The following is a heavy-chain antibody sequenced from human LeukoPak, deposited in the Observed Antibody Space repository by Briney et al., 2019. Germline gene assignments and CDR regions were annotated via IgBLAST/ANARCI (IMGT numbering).Heavy chain of an antibody. CDR3: ASALLPPPLIVVVPAAPQKGGPHNWFDP. CDR1: GFTFSSYW. Sequence: GGSLRLSCAASGFTFSSYWMSWVRQAPGKGLEWVANIKQDGSEKYYVDSVKGRFTISRDNAKNSLYLQMTSLRAEDTAVYYCASALLPPPLIVVVPAAPQKGGPHNWFDPWGQGTLVTVSS. V-gene: IGHV3-7*01. J-gene: IGHJ5*02. CDR2: IKQDGSEK. D-gene: IGHD2-2*01.